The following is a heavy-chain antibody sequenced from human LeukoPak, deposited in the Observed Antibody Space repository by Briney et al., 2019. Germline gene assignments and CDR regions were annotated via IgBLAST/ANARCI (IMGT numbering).Heavy chain of an antibody. CDR3: GRLDCSGDGCYNH. CDR2: VSYDGTT. Sequence: PSETLSLTCSVSGDSVTRYYWSWIRQPPRGGLEWVGYVSYDGTTTYTPPLRSRVIMAVDTAKNNLSLRLTSVAAADTAVYYCGRLDCSGDGCYNHWGRGTLVTVSS. CDR1: GDSVTRYY. D-gene: IGHD2-15*01. V-gene: IGHV4-59*08. J-gene: IGHJ4*02.